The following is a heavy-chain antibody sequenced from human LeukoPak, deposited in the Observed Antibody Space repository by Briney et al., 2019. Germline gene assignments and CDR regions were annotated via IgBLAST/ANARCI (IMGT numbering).Heavy chain of an antibody. Sequence: ASVKVSCKASGYTFTSYGISWVRQAPGQGLEWMGWISAYDGNTNYAQKLQGRVTMTTDTSTSTAYMELRSLRSDDTAVYYCARDYGYDSSGYYYSHWGQGTLVTVSS. CDR2: ISAYDGNT. J-gene: IGHJ4*02. V-gene: IGHV1-18*01. CDR3: ARDYGYDSSGYYYSH. CDR1: GYTFTSYG. D-gene: IGHD3-22*01.